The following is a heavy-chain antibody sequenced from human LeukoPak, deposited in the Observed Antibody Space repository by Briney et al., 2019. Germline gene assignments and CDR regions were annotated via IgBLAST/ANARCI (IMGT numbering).Heavy chain of an antibody. D-gene: IGHD4-23*01. J-gene: IGHJ4*02. V-gene: IGHV4-39*01. CDR3: ARRSGKKYYFDY. CDR1: GGSISSSSYY. CDR2: IYYSGST. Sequence: SETLSLTCTVSGGSISSSSYYWGWTRQPPGKGLEWIGSIYYSGSTYYNPSLKSRVTISVDTSKNQFSLKLSSVTAADTAVYYCARRSGKKYYFDYWGQGTLVTVSS.